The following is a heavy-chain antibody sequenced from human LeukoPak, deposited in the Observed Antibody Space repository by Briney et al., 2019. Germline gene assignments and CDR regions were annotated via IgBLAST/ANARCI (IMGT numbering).Heavy chain of an antibody. CDR1: GYTFTTSA. D-gene: IGHD4-17*01. CDR3: ARNSYSDAGWFDT. J-gene: IGHJ5*02. V-gene: IGHV1-18*01. CDR2: ISGYNGNT. Sequence: GASVKASCTASGYTFTTSAITWVRQAPGQGLEWMGWISGYNGNTNYAQKFQGRVTMTTDTSTSTAYMELRSLRSDDTAVYYCARNSYSDAGWFDTWGQGTLVTVSS.